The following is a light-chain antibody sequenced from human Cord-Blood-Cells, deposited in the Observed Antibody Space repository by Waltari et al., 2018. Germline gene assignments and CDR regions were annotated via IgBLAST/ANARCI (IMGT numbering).Light chain of an antibody. CDR3: CSYAGSYTLV. CDR1: SSDVGGYNY. V-gene: IGLV2-11*01. Sequence: QSALTQPRPVSGSPGQSVTISCTRTSSDVGGYNYLSWYQQHPGQAPKLMIYDVSKRPSGVPDRFSGSKSGNTASLTISGLQAEDEADYYCCSYAGSYTLVFGGGTKLTVL. J-gene: IGLJ3*02. CDR2: DVS.